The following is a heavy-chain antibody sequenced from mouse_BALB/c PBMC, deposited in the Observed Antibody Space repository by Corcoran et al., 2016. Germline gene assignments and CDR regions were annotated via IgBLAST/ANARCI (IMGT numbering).Heavy chain of an antibody. CDR1: GYSISSGYY. CDR2: IYHSGST. CDR3: ARRRGYCSGNSCYFDY. V-gene: IGHV3-1*01. Sequence: VQLQESGPGLVKPSETLSLTCDVSGYSISSGYYWGWIRQPPGKGLEWIGSIYHSGSTYYNPSLKTRVTISVDTSKNQFSLKLSSVTAADTAVYYCARRRGYCSGNSCYFDYWGQGTLVTVSS. D-gene: IGHD1-1*01. J-gene: IGHJ2*01.